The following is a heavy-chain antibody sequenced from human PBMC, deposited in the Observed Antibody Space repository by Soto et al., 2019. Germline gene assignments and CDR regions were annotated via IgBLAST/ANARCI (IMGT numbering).Heavy chain of an antibody. D-gene: IGHD6-6*01. CDR1: GLTVSRTQ. J-gene: IGHJ4*01. Sequence: AVGSLRLSGAVSGLTVSRTQMSWVRQAPWKGLQWVSVIYSAGSTYYANAVKGRFTISRDISENKIFLELNGLTVDDTAVYYCARAREPEYSSSIFFDYWGRGTVVTVSS. V-gene: IGHV3-53*01. CDR2: IYSAGST. CDR3: ARAREPEYSSSIFFDY.